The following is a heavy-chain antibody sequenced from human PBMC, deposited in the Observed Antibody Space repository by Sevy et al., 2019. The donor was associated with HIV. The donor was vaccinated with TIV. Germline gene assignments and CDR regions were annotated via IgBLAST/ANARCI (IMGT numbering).Heavy chain of an antibody. D-gene: IGHD6-19*01. CDR1: GFTFSSYA. CDR2: ISYDGSNK. J-gene: IGHJ4*02. V-gene: IGHV3-30-3*01. Sequence: GGSLRLSCAASGFTFSSYAMHWVRQAPGKGLEWVAVISYDGSNKYYADSVKGRFTISRDNSKNTLYLQMNSLRAVDTAVYYCARDPLSRLIAVAGTGPLDYWGQGTLVTVSS. CDR3: ARDPLSRLIAVAGTGPLDY.